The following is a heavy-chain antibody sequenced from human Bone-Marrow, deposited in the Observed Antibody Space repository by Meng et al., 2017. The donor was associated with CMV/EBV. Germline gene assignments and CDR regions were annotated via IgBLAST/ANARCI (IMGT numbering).Heavy chain of an antibody. CDR3: ARDGYYDSKVSPTRDRYFQH. D-gene: IGHD3-22*01. CDR1: GFAFSSYA. Sequence: GESLKISCAASGFAFSSYAMHWVRQAPGKGLEWVAVISYDGSNKYYADSVKGRFTISRDNSKNTLYLQMNSLRAEDTAAYYCARDGYYDSKVSPTRDRYFQHWGQGTLVTVSS. CDR2: ISYDGSNK. J-gene: IGHJ1*01. V-gene: IGHV3-30*04.